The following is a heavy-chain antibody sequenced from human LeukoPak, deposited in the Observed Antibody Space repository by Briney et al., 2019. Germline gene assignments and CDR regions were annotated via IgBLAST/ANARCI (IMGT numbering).Heavy chain of an antibody. CDR3: ARGYSSSWFHFDY. V-gene: IGHV4-39*07. J-gene: IGHJ4*02. D-gene: IGHD6-13*01. CDR2: IYYSGST. Sequence: SETLSLTCTVSGGSISSSSYYWGWIRQPPGKGLEWIGSIYYSGSTYYNPSLKSRVTISVDTSKNQFSLKLSSVTAADTAVYYCARGYSSSWFHFDYWGQGTLVTVSS. CDR1: GGSISSSSYY.